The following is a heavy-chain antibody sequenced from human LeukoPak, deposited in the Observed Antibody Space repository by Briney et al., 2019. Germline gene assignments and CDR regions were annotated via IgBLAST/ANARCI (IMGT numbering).Heavy chain of an antibody. CDR2: IIPIFGTA. V-gene: IGHV1-69*01. J-gene: IGHJ5*02. CDR3: AREIGGRAGNDVDNWFDP. Sequence: ASVKVSCKASGGTFSSYAIGWVRQAPGQGLEWMGGIIPIFGTANYAQKFQGRVTITADESTSTAYMELSSLRSEDTAVYYCAREIGGRAGNDVDNWFDPWGQGTLVTVSS. D-gene: IGHD6-19*01. CDR1: GGTFSSYA.